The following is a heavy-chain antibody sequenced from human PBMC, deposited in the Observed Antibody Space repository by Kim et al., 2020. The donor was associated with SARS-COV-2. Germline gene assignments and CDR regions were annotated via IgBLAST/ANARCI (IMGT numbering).Heavy chain of an antibody. J-gene: IGHJ4*02. V-gene: IGHV3-9*01. CDR3: ANGGQSSGSYTDFDY. Sequence: GGYLRLSCAASGFTFDDYAMHWVRQAPGKGLEWVSGISWNSGSIGYADSVKGRLTISRDNAKNSLYLHMNSLRAEDTALYYCANGGQSSGSYTDFDYWGQGTLVTVSS. CDR2: ISWNSGSI. CDR1: GFTFDDYA. D-gene: IGHD6-19*01.